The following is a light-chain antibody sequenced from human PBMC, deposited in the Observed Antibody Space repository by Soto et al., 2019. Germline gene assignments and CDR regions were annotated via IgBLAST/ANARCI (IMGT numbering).Light chain of an antibody. CDR2: GNS. V-gene: IGLV1-40*01. CDR1: SSNIGAGYD. CDR3: QSYDTRLSGSYV. Sequence: SVLSQPRSVSGSPGQTDTLSCTGSSSNIGAGYDVHWYQQLPGTAPKLLIYGNSNRPSGVPDRFSGSKSGTSASLAITGLQAVDEADYCCQSYDTRLSGSYVVRIGTKLNVL. J-gene: IGLJ1*01.